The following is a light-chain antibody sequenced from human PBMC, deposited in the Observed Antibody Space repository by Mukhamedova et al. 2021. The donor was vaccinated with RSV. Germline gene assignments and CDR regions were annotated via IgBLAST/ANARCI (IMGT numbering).Light chain of an antibody. CDR2: AAS. Sequence: GERATLSCRASQSVSSKLAWYQQKPGQTPRLLIYAASARATGFPARFSGSGSGTEFTLTISSLQPEDVAVYYCQQYDYWPLAFGG. CDR1: QSVSSK. V-gene: IGKV3-15*01. CDR3: QQYDYWPLA. J-gene: IGKJ4*01.